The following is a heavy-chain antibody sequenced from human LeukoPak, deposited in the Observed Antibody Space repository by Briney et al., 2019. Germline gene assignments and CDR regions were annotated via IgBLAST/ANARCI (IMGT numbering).Heavy chain of an antibody. Sequence: SETLSLTCTVSGGSISSSSYYWGWIRQPPGKGLEWIGSIYYSGSTYYNPSLKSRVTISVDTSKNQFSLKLSSVTVADTAVYYCARLGVGATRRPFDYWGQGTLVTVSS. J-gene: IGHJ4*02. CDR3: ARLGVGATRRPFDY. CDR2: IYYSGST. D-gene: IGHD1-26*01. CDR1: GGSISSSSYY. V-gene: IGHV4-39*01.